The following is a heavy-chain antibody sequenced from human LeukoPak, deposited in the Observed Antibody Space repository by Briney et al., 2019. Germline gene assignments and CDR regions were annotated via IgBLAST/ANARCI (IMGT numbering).Heavy chain of an antibody. CDR1: GGSISSGDYY. CDR2: IYTSGST. Sequence: SETLSLTCTVSGGSISSGDYYWSWIRQPAGKGPEWIGRIYTSGSTNYNPSLKSRVTMSVDTSKNQFSLKLSSVTAADTAVYYCARLTGTIRKARFDPWGQGTLVTVSS. V-gene: IGHV4-61*02. J-gene: IGHJ5*02. D-gene: IGHD1-20*01. CDR3: ARLTGTIRKARFDP.